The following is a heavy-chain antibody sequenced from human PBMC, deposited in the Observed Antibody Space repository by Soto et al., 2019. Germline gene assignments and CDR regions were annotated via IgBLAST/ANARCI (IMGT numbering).Heavy chain of an antibody. J-gene: IGHJ2*01. V-gene: IGHV4-34*01. D-gene: IGHD3-3*01. CDR2: INDRGSI. Sequence: QVQLQQWGAGPLRPLETLSLTCGVSGGSFSGYYWAWIRQSPGKGLEWIGEINDRGSINYNPSLEGLVITSGAPWTNPGCPYLWSGHAAETAVSSWARESNALLAGPPWLSDFDLRGRGTLVTVSS. CDR1: GGSFSGYY. CDR3: ARESNALLAGPPWLSDFDL.